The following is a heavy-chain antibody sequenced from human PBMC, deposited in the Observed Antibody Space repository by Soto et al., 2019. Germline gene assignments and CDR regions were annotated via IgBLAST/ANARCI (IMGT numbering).Heavy chain of an antibody. CDR2: IQSGGTT. CDR1: GFTVSSKY. D-gene: IGHD4-17*01. CDR3: AKTDYGDYVEAFDI. J-gene: IGHJ3*02. Sequence: GGSLRLSCAASGFTVSSKYMTWVRQAPGKGLEWVSLIQSGGTTYYADSVKGRFTISRDTSENTLHLQMNSLRAEDTAVYYCAKTDYGDYVEAFDIWGQGTMVTVSS. V-gene: IGHV3-66*01.